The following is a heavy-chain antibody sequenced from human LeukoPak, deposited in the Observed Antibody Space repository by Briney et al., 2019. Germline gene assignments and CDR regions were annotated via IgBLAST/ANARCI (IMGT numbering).Heavy chain of an antibody. CDR1: GGSISSSSYY. D-gene: IGHD6-13*01. J-gene: IGHJ6*02. V-gene: IGHV4-39*01. Sequence: PSETLSLTCTVSGGSISSSSYYWGWIRQPPGKGLEWIGSNYYSGSTYYNPSLKSRVTISVDTSKNQFSLKLSSVTAADTAVYYCARIIAAAGPYYYYYYGMDVWGQGTTVTVSS. CDR2: NYYSGST. CDR3: ARIIAAAGPYYYYYYGMDV.